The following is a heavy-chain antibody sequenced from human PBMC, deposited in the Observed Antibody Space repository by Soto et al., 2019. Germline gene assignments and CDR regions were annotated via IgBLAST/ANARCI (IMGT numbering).Heavy chain of an antibody. V-gene: IGHV2-70*04. Sequence: SGPTLVNPTQTLTLTCTFSGFSLSTVGMHVSWIRQPPGKALEWLARIDWDDDKWYSPSLKTRLTISKDTSKNRVVLTMINMDPVDTATYYCARMTTTHSFAFWGQGTLVTVSS. CDR3: ARMTTTHSFAF. CDR1: GFSLSTVGMH. J-gene: IGHJ4*02. D-gene: IGHD4-4*01. CDR2: IDWDDDK.